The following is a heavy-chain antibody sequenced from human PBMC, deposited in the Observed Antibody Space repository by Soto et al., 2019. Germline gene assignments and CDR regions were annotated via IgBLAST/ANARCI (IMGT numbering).Heavy chain of an antibody. D-gene: IGHD3-10*01. V-gene: IGHV4-39*01. Sequence: SDTLSLTCTVSGHSISSSSYSWGWIRQPPGKGLEWIGSIYYSGSTYYNPSLKSRVTISVDTSKNQFSLKLSSVTAADTAVYYCARPAYYYGSGSYHYMDVWGKGTTVTVSS. J-gene: IGHJ6*03. CDR2: IYYSGST. CDR3: ARPAYYYGSGSYHYMDV. CDR1: GHSISSSSYS.